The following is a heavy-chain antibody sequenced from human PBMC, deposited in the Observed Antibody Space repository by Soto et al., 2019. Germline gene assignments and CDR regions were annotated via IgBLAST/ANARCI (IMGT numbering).Heavy chain of an antibody. Sequence: SVKVSCKASGYTFTSYAMHWVRQAPGQRLEWMGRIIPILGIANYAQKFQGRVTITADKSTSTAYMELSSLRSEDTAVYYCARHDEGYGMDVWGQGTTVTVSS. CDR1: GYTFTSYA. CDR3: ARHDEGYGMDV. J-gene: IGHJ6*02. V-gene: IGHV1-69*04. D-gene: IGHD1-1*01. CDR2: IIPILGIA.